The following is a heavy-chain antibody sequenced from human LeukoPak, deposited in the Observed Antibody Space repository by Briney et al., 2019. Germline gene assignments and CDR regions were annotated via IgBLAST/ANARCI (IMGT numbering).Heavy chain of an antibody. CDR3: ARDLFFGIFEQLVHES. CDR1: GFTFSSYS. Sequence: PGGSLRLSCAASGFTFSSYSMNWVRQAPGKGLEWVSSISSSSSYIYYADSVKGRFTISRDNAKNSLYLQMNSLRAEDTAVYYCARDLFFGIFEQLVHESWGQGTLVTVSS. CDR2: ISSSSSYI. D-gene: IGHD6-6*01. V-gene: IGHV3-21*01. J-gene: IGHJ4*02.